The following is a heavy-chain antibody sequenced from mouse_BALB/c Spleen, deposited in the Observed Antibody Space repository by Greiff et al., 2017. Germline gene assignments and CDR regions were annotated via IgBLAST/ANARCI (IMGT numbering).Heavy chain of an antibody. CDR3: ARNYEYYAMDY. D-gene: IGHD1-1*01. Sequence: EVHLVESGGGLVQPGGSRKLSCAASGFTFSSFGMHWVRQAPEKGLEWVAYISSGSSTIYYADTVKGRFTISRDNPKNTLFLQMTSLRSEDTAMYYCARNYEYYAMDYWGQGTSVTVSS. CDR1: GFTFSSFG. J-gene: IGHJ4*01. V-gene: IGHV5-17*02. CDR2: ISSGSSTI.